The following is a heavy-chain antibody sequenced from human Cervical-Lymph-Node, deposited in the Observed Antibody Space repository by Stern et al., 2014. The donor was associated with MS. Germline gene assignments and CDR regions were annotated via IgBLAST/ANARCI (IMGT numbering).Heavy chain of an antibody. CDR2: FNRIGGKT. Sequence: QLVESGAELRQPGASVKISCEASGYTFTTYYMHWVRQAPGQGLECVALFNRIGGKTTYAQRCQGRVTVTGDTSTSTVYMELTGLRSEDTAVYYCARVLSLATSDSWGQGTLGIVSS. J-gene: IGHJ4*02. CDR3: ARVLSLATSDS. V-gene: IGHV1-46*01. CDR1: GYTFTTYY. D-gene: IGHD1-1*01.